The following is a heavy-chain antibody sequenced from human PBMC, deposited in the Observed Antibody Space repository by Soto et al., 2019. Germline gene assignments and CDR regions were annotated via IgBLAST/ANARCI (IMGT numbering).Heavy chain of an antibody. CDR3: ARDRRYYGSSGAFEI. D-gene: IGHD3-22*01. V-gene: IGHV1-2*02. Sequence: QVQLVQSGAEVKKPGASVKVSCKASGYTFTGFYLHWVRQAPGQGLEWMGWINPNTGDSSYAQKFQGRVTMTRDMSISTAYMDLSSLTFDDTAVYYCARDRRYYGSSGAFEIWGQGTMVTVSS. CDR2: INPNTGDS. J-gene: IGHJ3*02. CDR1: GYTFTGFY.